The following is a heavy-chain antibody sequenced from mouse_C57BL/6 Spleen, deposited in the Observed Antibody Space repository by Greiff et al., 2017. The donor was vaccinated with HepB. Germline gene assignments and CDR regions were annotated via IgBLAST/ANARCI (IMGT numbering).Heavy chain of an antibody. CDR2: IHPNSGST. CDR3: ARRDYCGSRAPSYY. Sequence: VQLQQPGAELVKPGASVKLSCKASGYTFTSYWMHWVKQRPGQGLEWIGMIHPNSGSTNYNEKFKSKATLTVDKSSSTAYMQLSSLTSEDSAVYYCARRDYCGSRAPSYYWGQGTTLTVSS. CDR1: GYTFTSYW. J-gene: IGHJ2*01. V-gene: IGHV1-64*01. D-gene: IGHD1-1*01.